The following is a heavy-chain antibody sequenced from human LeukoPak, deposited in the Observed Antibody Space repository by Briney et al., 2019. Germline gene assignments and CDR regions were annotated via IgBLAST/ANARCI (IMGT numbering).Heavy chain of an antibody. V-gene: IGHV3-23*01. CDR1: GFPFGSYA. D-gene: IGHD5-18*01. Sequence: GGSLRPSCAVSGFPFGSYAMSWVRQAPGKGLEWVSGISGSGDDTYYAASVKGRFTVSRDTSKNTLYLQMNSLRAEDTAVYYCAKDPLNTVMVSPTFDYWGQGTLVTVSS. CDR3: AKDPLNTVMVSPTFDY. CDR2: ISGSGDDT. J-gene: IGHJ4*02.